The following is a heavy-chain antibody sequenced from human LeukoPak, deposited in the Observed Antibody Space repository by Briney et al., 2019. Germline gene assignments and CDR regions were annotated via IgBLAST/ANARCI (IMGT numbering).Heavy chain of an antibody. J-gene: IGHJ4*02. D-gene: IGHD2-15*01. CDR3: AKDGVVVVAATSDY. Sequence: GGSLRLSCAASGFTFSSYAMSWVRQAPGKGLEWVSAISGSGGSTYYADSVKGRFTISRDNSKNTLYLQMNSLRAEDTAVYYCAKDGVVVVAATSDYWGQGTLVTVSS. CDR1: GFTFSSYA. V-gene: IGHV3-23*01. CDR2: ISGSGGST.